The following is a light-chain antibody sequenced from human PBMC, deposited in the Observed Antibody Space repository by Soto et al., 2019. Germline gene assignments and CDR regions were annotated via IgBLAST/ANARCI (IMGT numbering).Light chain of an antibody. Sequence: MTQSPSSLSASLGDRVTLTCRASQSVSTNLDWYQHKPGQSPRLLIYAVSSRASGIPARFSGSGSGTDFTLTITSLQSEDSAIYYCQQYNNWPQTFGQGTKVDIK. J-gene: IGKJ1*01. CDR2: AVS. CDR1: QSVSTN. V-gene: IGKV3-15*01. CDR3: QQYNNWPQT.